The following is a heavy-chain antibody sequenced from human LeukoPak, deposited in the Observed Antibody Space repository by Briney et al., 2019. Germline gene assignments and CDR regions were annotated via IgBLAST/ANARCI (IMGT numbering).Heavy chain of an antibody. CDR1: GGTFSSYA. V-gene: IGHV1-69*13. D-gene: IGHD3-22*01. CDR3: ARDALYYDSSLLDY. CDR2: IIPIFGTA. J-gene: IGHJ4*02. Sequence: ASVKVSCKASGGTFSSYAISWVRQAPGQGLEWMGGIIPIFGTANYAQKFQGRVTITADESTSTAYMELSSLRSEDTAVYYCARDALYYDSSLLDYWGQGTLVTVSS.